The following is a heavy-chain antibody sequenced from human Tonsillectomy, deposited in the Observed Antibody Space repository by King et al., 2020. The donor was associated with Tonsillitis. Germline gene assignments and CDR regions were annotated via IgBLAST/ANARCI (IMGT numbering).Heavy chain of an antibody. CDR3: ARHRSEVGY. CDR2: IYYTGST. J-gene: IGHJ4*02. Sequence: LQLQESGPGLVKPSETLSLTCTVSGASISSSTYYWGWIRQPPGKGLEWIGIIYYTGSTYYNPALNSRVTVSVDTSKNQFSLTLSSVTAADTAVYYCARHRSEVGYWGQGTLVTVSS. CDR1: GASISSSTYY. V-gene: IGHV4-39*01. D-gene: IGHD3-10*01.